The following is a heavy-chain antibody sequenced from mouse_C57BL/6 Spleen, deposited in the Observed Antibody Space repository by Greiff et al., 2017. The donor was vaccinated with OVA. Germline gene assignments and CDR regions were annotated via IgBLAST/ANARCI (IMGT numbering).Heavy chain of an antibody. V-gene: IGHV5-4*01. Sequence: EVHLVESGGGLVKPGGSLKLSCAASGFTFSSYAMSWVRQTPEKRLEWVATISDGGSYTYYPDNVKGRFTISRDNAKNNLYLQMSHLKSEDTAMYYCAREWEGYFDYWGQGTTLTVSS. CDR2: ISDGGSYT. CDR3: AREWEGYFDY. J-gene: IGHJ2*01. CDR1: GFTFSSYA. D-gene: IGHD4-1*01.